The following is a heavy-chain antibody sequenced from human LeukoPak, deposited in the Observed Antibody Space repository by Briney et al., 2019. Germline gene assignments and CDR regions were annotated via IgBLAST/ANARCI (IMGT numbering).Heavy chain of an antibody. CDR1: GGSISSYY. J-gene: IGHJ3*02. V-gene: IGHV4-59*01. Sequence: SETLSLTCTVSGGSISSYYWTWIRQSPGRALEWIGYISYSGSTNYNPSLTSRVTLSVDTSKNQFSLKLSSVTAADTAVYYCARVSYFRGGYAFDIWGQGTMVTVSS. CDR2: ISYSGST. CDR3: ARVSYFRGGYAFDI. D-gene: IGHD3-16*01.